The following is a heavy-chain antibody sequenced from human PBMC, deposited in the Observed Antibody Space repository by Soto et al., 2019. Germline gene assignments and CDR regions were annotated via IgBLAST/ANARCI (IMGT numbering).Heavy chain of an antibody. CDR1: GGSISSYY. D-gene: IGHD6-6*01. CDR3: AKRHSSSSYFDY. V-gene: IGHV4-59*01. Sequence: SETLSLTCTVSGGSISSYYWRWIRQPPGKGLEWIGYIYYSGSTNYNPSLKSRVTISVDTSKNQFSLKLSAVTAADTAVYYCAKRHSSSSYFDYWGQGTLVTVSS. CDR2: IYYSGST. J-gene: IGHJ4*02.